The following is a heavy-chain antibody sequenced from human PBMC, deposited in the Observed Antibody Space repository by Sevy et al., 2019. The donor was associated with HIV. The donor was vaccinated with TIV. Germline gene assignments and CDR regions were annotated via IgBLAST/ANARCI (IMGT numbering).Heavy chain of an antibody. CDR1: GFTFDDYT. Sequence: GGSLRLSCAASGFTFDDYTMHWVRQAPGKGLEWVSLISWDGGSTYYADSVKGRFTISRYNSKNSLYLQMNSLRTEDTALYYCAKDIITIFGVVGSDGMDVWGQGTTVTVSS. CDR2: ISWDGGST. CDR3: AKDIITIFGVVGSDGMDV. J-gene: IGHJ6*02. V-gene: IGHV3-43*01. D-gene: IGHD3-3*01.